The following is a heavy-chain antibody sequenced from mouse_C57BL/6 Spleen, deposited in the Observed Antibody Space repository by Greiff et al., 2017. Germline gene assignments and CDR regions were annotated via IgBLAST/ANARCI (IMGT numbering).Heavy chain of an antibody. Sequence: EVKLQESGAELVRPGASVKLSCTASGFNIKDDYMHWVKQRPEQGLEWIGWIDPENGDTEYASKFQGKATITADTSSNTAYLQLSSLTSEDTAVYYCTTRWYGAYWGQGTLVTVSA. CDR2: IDPENGDT. J-gene: IGHJ3*01. V-gene: IGHV14-4*01. CDR1: GFNIKDDY. CDR3: TTRWYGAY. D-gene: IGHD2-1*01.